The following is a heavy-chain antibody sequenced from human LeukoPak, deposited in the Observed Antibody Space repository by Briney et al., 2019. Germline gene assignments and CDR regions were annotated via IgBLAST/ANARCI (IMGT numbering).Heavy chain of an antibody. Sequence: GRSLRLSCAASGFTFGNYPMDWVRQAPGKGLEWVSSISSSSSYIYYADSVKGRFTISRDNAKNSLYLQMNSLRAEDTAVYYCARADYYDSPFDYWGQGTLVTVSS. J-gene: IGHJ4*02. CDR3: ARADYYDSPFDY. D-gene: IGHD3-22*01. V-gene: IGHV3-21*01. CDR2: ISSSSSYI. CDR1: GFTFGNYP.